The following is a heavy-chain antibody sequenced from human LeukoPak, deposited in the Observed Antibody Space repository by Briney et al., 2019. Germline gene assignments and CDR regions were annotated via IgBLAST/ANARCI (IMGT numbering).Heavy chain of an antibody. J-gene: IGHJ4*02. Sequence: GGSLRLSCAASGFTFSTYWMHWIRQAPGKGLVWVSGISWNSGSIGYADSVKGRFTISRDNAKNSLYLQMNSLRAEDTAVYYCARGDYSDSSGFPNFDYWGQGTLVTVSS. CDR3: ARGDYSDSSGFPNFDY. D-gene: IGHD3-22*01. V-gene: IGHV3-74*01. CDR1: GFTFSTYW. CDR2: ISWNSGSI.